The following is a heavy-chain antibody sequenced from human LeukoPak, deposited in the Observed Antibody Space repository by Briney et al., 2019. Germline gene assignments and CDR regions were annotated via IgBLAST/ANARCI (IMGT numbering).Heavy chain of an antibody. J-gene: IGHJ4*02. CDR2: IKQDGSQE. Sequence: GGSLRLSCAASGFTFSSYWMSWVRQAPGKGLEWVAHIKQDGSQEYYVDSVKGRFTISRDSAKNSLYLQTNSLRAEDTAVYYCARGVPYDSCSGPHYSDYWGQGTLVTVSS. V-gene: IGHV3-7*01. D-gene: IGHD3-3*01. CDR1: GFTFSSYW. CDR3: ARGVPYDSCSGPHYSDY.